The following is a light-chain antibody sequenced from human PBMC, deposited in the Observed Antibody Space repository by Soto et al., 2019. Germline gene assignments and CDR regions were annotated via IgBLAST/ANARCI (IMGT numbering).Light chain of an antibody. Sequence: QSALTQPASVSGSPGQSITISCTGTSSDVGGYNYVSWYQQHPGKAPKLMIYDVSNRPSGVSNRFSGSKSGDTASLTISGLHAEVEADYYCSSYTSSSILMVFGGGTNLTVL. CDR3: SSYTSSSILMV. J-gene: IGLJ2*01. CDR2: DVS. CDR1: SSDVGGYNY. V-gene: IGLV2-14*01.